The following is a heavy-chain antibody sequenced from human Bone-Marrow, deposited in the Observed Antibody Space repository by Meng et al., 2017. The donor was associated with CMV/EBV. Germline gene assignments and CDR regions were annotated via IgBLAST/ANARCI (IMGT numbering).Heavy chain of an antibody. CDR2: ISYDGNTK. Sequence: VFTFSSFGRYWVRQAPGKGLEWVAFISYDGNTKYYADSVKGRFTISRDTSMNTLYLQMNSLKVEDTSVYYCAKGGAFTGIYYGEFDYWGQGALVHRLL. CDR1: VFTFSSFG. D-gene: IGHD1-26*01. J-gene: IGHJ4*02. CDR3: AKGGAFTGIYYGEFDY. V-gene: IGHV3-30*18.